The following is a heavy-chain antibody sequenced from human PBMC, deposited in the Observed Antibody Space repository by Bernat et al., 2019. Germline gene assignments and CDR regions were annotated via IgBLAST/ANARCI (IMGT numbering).Heavy chain of an antibody. D-gene: IGHD3-22*01. Sequence: QLQLQESGPGLVKPSETLSLTCTVSGGSISSSSYYWGWIRQPPGKGLEWIGSIYYSGSTYYNPSLKSRVTISVNTSTNPFSLKLSSVTAADTAVYYCARLQWYYYDSSGYDAFDIWGQGTMVTVSS. V-gene: IGHV4-39*01. J-gene: IGHJ3*02. CDR3: ARLQWYYYDSSGYDAFDI. CDR1: GGSISSSSYY. CDR2: IYYSGST.